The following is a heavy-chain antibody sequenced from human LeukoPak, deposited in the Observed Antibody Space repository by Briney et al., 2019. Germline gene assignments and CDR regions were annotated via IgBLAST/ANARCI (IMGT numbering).Heavy chain of an antibody. J-gene: IGHJ4*02. D-gene: IGHD3-10*02. V-gene: IGHV4-34*01. CDR3: ASRGVVRGISYYFDY. CDR1: GGSFSGYY. Sequence: PSETLSLTCAVYGGSFSGYYWSWIRQPPGKGLEWIGEINHSGSTNYNPSLKSRVTISVDTSKNQFSLKLTSVTAADTAVYYCASRGVVRGISYYFDYWGQGTLVTVSS. CDR2: INHSGST.